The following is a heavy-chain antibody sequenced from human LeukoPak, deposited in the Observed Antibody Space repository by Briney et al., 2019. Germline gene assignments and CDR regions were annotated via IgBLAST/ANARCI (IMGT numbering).Heavy chain of an antibody. CDR3: ARVAAAGSRDFDY. J-gene: IGHJ4*02. V-gene: IGHV4-31*03. CDR1: GGSISSGGYY. Sequence: SETLSLTCTVSGGSISSGGYYCSWIRQHPGEGLEWIGYIYYSGSTYYNPSLKSRVTISVDTSKNQFSLKLSSVTAADTAVYYCARVAAAGSRDFDYWGQGTLVTVSS. D-gene: IGHD6-13*01. CDR2: IYYSGST.